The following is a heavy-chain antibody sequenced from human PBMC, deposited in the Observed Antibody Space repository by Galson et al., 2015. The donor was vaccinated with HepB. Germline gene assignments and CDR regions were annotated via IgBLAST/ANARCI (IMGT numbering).Heavy chain of an antibody. J-gene: IGHJ6*02. CDR3: ARRIGKPRYCSSTSCSPYYYYYGMDV. V-gene: IGHV3-48*02. CDR2: ISSSSSTI. Sequence: SLRLSCAASGFTFSSYSMNWVRQAPGKGLEWVSYISSSSSTIYYADSVKGRFTISRDNAKNSLYLQMNSLRDEDTAVYYCARRIGKPRYCSSTSCSPYYYYYGMDVWGQGTTVTVSS. D-gene: IGHD2-2*01. CDR1: GFTFSSYS.